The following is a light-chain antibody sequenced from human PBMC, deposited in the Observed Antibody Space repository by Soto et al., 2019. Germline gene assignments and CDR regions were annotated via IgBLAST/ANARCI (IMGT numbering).Light chain of an antibody. Sequence: QSVLTQPASVSGSPGQSITISCTGASSDVGGYNYVSWYQQHPGKAPKLMIYEVSNRPSGVSNRFSGSKSGNTASLTISGLQAEDEADYYCSSYTSSSTPLYVFGTGTKVIVL. CDR3: SSYTSSSTPLYV. CDR2: EVS. CDR1: SSDVGGYNY. J-gene: IGLJ1*01. V-gene: IGLV2-14*01.